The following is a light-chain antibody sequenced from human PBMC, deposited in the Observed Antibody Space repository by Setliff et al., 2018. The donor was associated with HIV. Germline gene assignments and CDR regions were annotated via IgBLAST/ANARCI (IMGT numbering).Light chain of an antibody. CDR1: SSDIGSYNR. J-gene: IGLJ3*02. CDR2: EVS. V-gene: IGLV2-18*02. CDR3: ASYTSGRTWV. Sequence: QSALAQPPSVSASPGQSVTISCTGTSSDIGSYNRVSWYQQPPGTAPKVMIYEVSNRPSGVPDRFSGSKSGNTASLTISGLQAEGEADYYCASYTSGRTWVFGGGTKVTVL.